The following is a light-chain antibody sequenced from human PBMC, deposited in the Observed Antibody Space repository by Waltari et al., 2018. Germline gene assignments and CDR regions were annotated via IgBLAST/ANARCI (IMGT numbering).Light chain of an antibody. CDR1: QSVLSTSNNKNF. CDR3: QQYYGAPLT. V-gene: IGKV4-1*01. J-gene: IGKJ4*01. Sequence: DIVLTQSPDSLAVSLVERATINCKSSQSVLSTSNNKNFLAWYQQKPGQPPKLLVSWASTRESGVPDRFSASGSGTDFTLAISSLQAEDVAVYYCQQYYGAPLTFGGGTKVEI. CDR2: WAS.